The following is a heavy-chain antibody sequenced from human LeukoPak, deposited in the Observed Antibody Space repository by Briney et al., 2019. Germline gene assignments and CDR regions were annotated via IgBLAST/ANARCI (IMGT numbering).Heavy chain of an antibody. CDR1: GFTARSNY. CDR3: AREARITIFGVDSNWFDP. D-gene: IGHD3-3*01. Sequence: GGSLRLSCAASGFTARSNYMSWVRQAPGKGLEWVSVIYSGGSTYYADAVKGRFTISRDNSKSTLYLQMNSLRAEDTAVYYCAREARITIFGVDSNWFDPWGQGTLVTVSS. J-gene: IGHJ5*02. CDR2: IYSGGST. V-gene: IGHV3-53*01.